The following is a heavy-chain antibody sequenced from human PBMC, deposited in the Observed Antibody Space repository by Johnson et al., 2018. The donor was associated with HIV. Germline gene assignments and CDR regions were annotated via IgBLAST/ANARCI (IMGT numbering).Heavy chain of an antibody. CDR1: GFTFSSYG. CDR3: AKDGGYSYVLDAFDI. V-gene: IGHV3-30*02. Sequence: VQLLESGGGVVQPGGSLRLSCAASGFTFSSYGMHWVRQAPGKGLEWVAFIRYDGSNKYYADSVKGRFTISRDNSKNTLYLQMNSLRAEDTAVYYCAKDGGYSYVLDAFDIWGQGTMVTVSS. J-gene: IGHJ3*02. CDR2: IRYDGSNK. D-gene: IGHD5-18*01.